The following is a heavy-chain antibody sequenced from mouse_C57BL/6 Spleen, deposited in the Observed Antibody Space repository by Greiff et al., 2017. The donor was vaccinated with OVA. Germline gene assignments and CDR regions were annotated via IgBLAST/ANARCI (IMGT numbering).Heavy chain of an antibody. V-gene: IGHV3-6*01. J-gene: IGHJ3*01. D-gene: IGHD2-3*01. CDR3: ARSIYDGYYLFAY. CDR1: GYSITSGYY. CDR2: ISYDGSN. Sequence: EVQLQQSGPGLVKPSQSLSLTCSVTGYSITSGYYWNWIRQFPGNKLEWMGYISYDGSNNYNPSLKNRISITRDTSKNQFFLKLNSVTTEDTATYYCARSIYDGYYLFAYWGRGTLVTVSA.